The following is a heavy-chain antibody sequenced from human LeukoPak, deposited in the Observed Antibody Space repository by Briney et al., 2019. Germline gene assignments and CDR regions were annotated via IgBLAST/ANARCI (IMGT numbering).Heavy chain of an antibody. J-gene: IGHJ4*02. D-gene: IGHD3-22*01. Sequence: SETLSLTCAVYGGSFSGYYWSWIRQPPGKGLEWIGEINHSGSTNYNPSLKSRVTISVDTSKNQFSLKLSSVTAADTAVYYCARGSGGYYYCWGQGTLVTVSS. V-gene: IGHV4-34*01. CDR3: ARGSGGYYYC. CDR1: GGSFSGYY. CDR2: INHSGST.